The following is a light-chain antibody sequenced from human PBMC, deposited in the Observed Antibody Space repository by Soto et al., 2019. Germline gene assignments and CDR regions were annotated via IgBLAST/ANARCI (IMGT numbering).Light chain of an antibody. CDR3: HQYGRLPRT. Sequence: EIVLTQSPGTLSLSPGERATLSCRASQSVDSSFLAWYQQKPGQSPRLLLYATSSRGAGVPDRFSASGSGTDFTLTISRLEPEDSALYYCHQYGRLPRTFGQGTHLEVK. CDR1: QSVDSSF. J-gene: IGKJ1*01. V-gene: IGKV3-20*01. CDR2: ATS.